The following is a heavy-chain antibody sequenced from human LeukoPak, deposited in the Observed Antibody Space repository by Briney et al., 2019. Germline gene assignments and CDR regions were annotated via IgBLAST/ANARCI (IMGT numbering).Heavy chain of an antibody. CDR3: AKKRERKSGSYYYFDY. D-gene: IGHD3-10*01. Sequence: GGSLRLSCAASGFTFSSYAMSWVRQAPGKGLEWVSAISGSGGSTYYADSVKGRFTISRDNSKNTLYLQMNSLRAEDTAVYYYAKKRERKSGSYYYFDYWGQGTLVTVSS. CDR1: GFTFSSYA. V-gene: IGHV3-23*01. J-gene: IGHJ4*02. CDR2: ISGSGGST.